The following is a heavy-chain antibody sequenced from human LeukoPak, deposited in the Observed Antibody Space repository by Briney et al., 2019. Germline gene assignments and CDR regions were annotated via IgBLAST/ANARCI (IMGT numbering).Heavy chain of an antibody. D-gene: IGHD6-19*01. V-gene: IGHV4-34*01. CDR3: ARTRKQWLDYYFDY. CDR2: INHSGST. J-gene: IGHJ4*02. CDR1: GGSFSGYY. Sequence: SSETLSLTCAVYGGSFSGYYWSWIRQPPGKGLEWIGEINHSGSTNYNPSLKSRVTISVDTSKNQFPLKLSSVTAADTAVYYCARTRKQWLDYYFDYWGQGTLVTVSS.